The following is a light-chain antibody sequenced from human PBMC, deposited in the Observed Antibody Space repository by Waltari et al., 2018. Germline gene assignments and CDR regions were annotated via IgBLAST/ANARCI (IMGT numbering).Light chain of an antibody. CDR2: DVN. V-gene: IGLV2-11*01. CDR1: SSDVGSYNF. J-gene: IGLJ1*01. Sequence: QSALTQPPSVSGSPGQSVTISCTGTSSDVGSYNFVSWYQQHPDKAPKLLIYDVNKRPSGVPDRSSGSKSGNTASLTISGLQGEDEADYYCCSSAGSYTYVFGTGTKVTAL. CDR3: CSSAGSYTYV.